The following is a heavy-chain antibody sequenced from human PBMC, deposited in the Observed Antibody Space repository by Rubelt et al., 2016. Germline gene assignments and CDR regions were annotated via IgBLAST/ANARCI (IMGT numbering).Heavy chain of an antibody. CDR3: ARDSGGGYYYYYNGMDV. CDR2: IYSSGIT. Sequence: QLQLQESGPGLVKPSETLSLTCTVSGGSISSSSYYWGWIRQPPGKGLEWIGSIYSSGITNYNPSLKSRVIMSVDTSNNQFSLRLSSGTAADTAVDYCARDSGGGYYYYYNGMDVWGQGTTVTVSS. V-gene: IGHV4-39*07. CDR1: GGSISSSSYY. D-gene: IGHD2-15*01. J-gene: IGHJ6*02.